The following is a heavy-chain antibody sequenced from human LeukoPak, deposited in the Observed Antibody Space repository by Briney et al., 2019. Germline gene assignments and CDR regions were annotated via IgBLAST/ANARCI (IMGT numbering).Heavy chain of an antibody. CDR1: GFTFSSYE. CDR3: ARDSYDILTGYSPDLDY. CDR2: ISSSGSTI. J-gene: IGHJ4*02. D-gene: IGHD3-9*01. Sequence: GGSLRLSCAASGFTFSSYEMNWVRQAPGKGLEWVSYISSSGSTIYYADSVKGRFTISRDNAKNSLYLQMNSLRAEVTAVYYCARDSYDILTGYSPDLDYWGQGTLVTVSS. V-gene: IGHV3-48*03.